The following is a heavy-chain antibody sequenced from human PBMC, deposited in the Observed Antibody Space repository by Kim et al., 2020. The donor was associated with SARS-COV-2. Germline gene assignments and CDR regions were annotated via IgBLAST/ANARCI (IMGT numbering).Heavy chain of an antibody. V-gene: IGHV4-34*01. CDR3: ARGQRITMVRGKNWFDP. D-gene: IGHD3-10*01. J-gene: IGHJ5*02. CDR2: INHSGST. Sequence: SETLSLTCAVYGGSFSGYYWSWIRQPPGKGLEWIGEINHSGSTNYNPSLKSRVTISVDTSKNQFSLKLSSVTAADTAVYYCARGQRITMVRGKNWFDPWGQGTLVTVSS. CDR1: GGSFSGYY.